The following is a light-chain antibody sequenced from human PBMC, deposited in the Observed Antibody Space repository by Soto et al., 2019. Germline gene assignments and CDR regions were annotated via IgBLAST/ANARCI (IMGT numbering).Light chain of an antibody. CDR2: GAS. CDR1: KSVSSN. CDR3: QQYNNWPQWT. J-gene: IGKJ1*01. Sequence: EIVMTQSPATLSVSPGERATLSCRASKSVSSNLAWYQQKPGQAPRLLIYGASTRATGIPARFSGSGSGTEFTLTISSLQSEDFVVYYCQQYNNWPQWTFGQGTKVEIK. V-gene: IGKV3-15*01.